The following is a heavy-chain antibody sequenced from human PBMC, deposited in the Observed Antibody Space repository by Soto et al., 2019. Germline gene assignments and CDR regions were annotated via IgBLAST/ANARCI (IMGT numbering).Heavy chain of an antibody. V-gene: IGHV3-48*03. CDR3: ARSPFLECN. CDR1: GFTFSAYE. D-gene: IGHD3-3*02. Sequence: PGGSLRLSCAASGFTFSAYEMNWVRQAPGKGLEWVSYISISGNTIYYADSVNGRFTISRDNAKNSLFLQMNSLRVEDTAFYYCARSPFLECNWAQGTLVTVSS. CDR2: ISISGNTI. J-gene: IGHJ4*02.